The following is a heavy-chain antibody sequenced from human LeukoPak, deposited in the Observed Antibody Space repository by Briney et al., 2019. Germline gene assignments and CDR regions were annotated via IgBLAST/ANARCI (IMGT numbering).Heavy chain of an antibody. J-gene: IGHJ3*02. CDR1: GFTVNSNY. Sequence: GGSLRLSCAASGFTVNSNYMSWVRQAPGKGLEWVSVIYSGGSTSYADSVKGRFTISRDNSKNTLYLQMNSLRAEDTAVYYCAKDRGTAMEDAFDIWGQGTMVTVSS. CDR2: IYSGGST. CDR3: AKDRGTAMEDAFDI. V-gene: IGHV3-66*01. D-gene: IGHD5-18*01.